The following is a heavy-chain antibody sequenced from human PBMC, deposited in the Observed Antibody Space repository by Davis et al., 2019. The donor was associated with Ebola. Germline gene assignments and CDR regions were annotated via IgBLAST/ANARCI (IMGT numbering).Heavy chain of an antibody. CDR1: GYTFSSYG. D-gene: IGHD6-19*01. V-gene: IGHV1-18*01. CDR2: ISAYNGNT. CDR3: ARGRNGGWDFDY. Sequence: AASVKVSCKASGYTFSSYGISWVRQAPGQGLECMGWISAYNGNTNYAQKFQGRLTLTTDTSTSTAYMELRSLTSDDTAEYYCARGRNGGWDFDYWGQGTLVTVSS. J-gene: IGHJ4*02.